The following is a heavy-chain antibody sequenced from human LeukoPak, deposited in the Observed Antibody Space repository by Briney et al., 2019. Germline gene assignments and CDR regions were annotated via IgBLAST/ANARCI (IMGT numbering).Heavy chain of an antibody. CDR2: IIPILGIA. CDR1: GGTFSSYA. J-gene: IGHJ6*02. CDR3: ARHARGSSYGMDV. Sequence: ASVKVSCKASGGTFSSYAISWVRQAPGQGLEWMGRIIPILGIANYAQKFQGRVTITADKSTSTAYMELSSLRSEDTAVYYCARHARGSSYGMDVWGQGTTVTVCS. D-gene: IGHD6-6*01. V-gene: IGHV1-69*04.